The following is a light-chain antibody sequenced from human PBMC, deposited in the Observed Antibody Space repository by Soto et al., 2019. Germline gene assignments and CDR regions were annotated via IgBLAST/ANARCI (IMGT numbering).Light chain of an antibody. J-gene: IGKJ4*01. CDR3: QQRSNWPLT. V-gene: IGKV3-11*01. Sequence: EIVLTQSPATLSLSPGERATLSCRASQSVSSYLAWYHQQPGQAPRLLIYDASNRATGIPARFSGSGSVTDFTLTISSLEPEDFAVYYCQQRSNWPLTFGGGTKVEIK. CDR1: QSVSSY. CDR2: DAS.